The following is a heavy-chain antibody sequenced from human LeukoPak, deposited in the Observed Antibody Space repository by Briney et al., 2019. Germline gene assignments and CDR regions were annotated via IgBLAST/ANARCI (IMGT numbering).Heavy chain of an antibody. CDR2: IKEDGSEK. J-gene: IGHJ4*02. D-gene: IGHD1-20*01. Sequence: GGSLRLSCAASGFTFSTYWMSWVRQAPGKGLEWVANIKEDGSEKYYVDSVKGRFTVSRDNAKNSLYLQMNSLRPEDTAVYFCARVKPNNWNDVGTPDYWGQGTLVTVSS. CDR3: ARVKPNNWNDVGTPDY. V-gene: IGHV3-7*01. CDR1: GFTFSTYW.